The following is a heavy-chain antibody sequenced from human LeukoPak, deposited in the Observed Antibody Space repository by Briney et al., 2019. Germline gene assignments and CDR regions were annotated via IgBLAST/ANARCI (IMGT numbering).Heavy chain of an antibody. J-gene: IGHJ4*02. Sequence: GGSLRLSCAASGFTFSSYWMHWVRQAPGKGLVWVSRITSDGSSTSYADSVKGRFTISRDNAKNTLYLQMNSLRAEDTAVYYCARGGGTMGDYWGQGTLVTVSS. CDR2: ITSDGSST. V-gene: IGHV3-74*01. D-gene: IGHD1-1*01. CDR3: ARGGGTMGDY. CDR1: GFTFSSYW.